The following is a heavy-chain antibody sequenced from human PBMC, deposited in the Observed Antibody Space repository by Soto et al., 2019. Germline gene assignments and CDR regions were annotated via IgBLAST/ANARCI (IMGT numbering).Heavy chain of an antibody. CDR1: GYTFTSYA. CDR2: INAGNGNT. Sequence: QVQLVQSGAEVKKPGASVKVSCKASGYTFTSYAMHWVRQAPGQRLEWMGWINAGNGNTKYSQKFQGRVTITRDTSASTADMELSSLRSEDTAVYYCARSSSWYVFDYWGQGTLVTVSS. J-gene: IGHJ4*02. CDR3: ARSSSWYVFDY. D-gene: IGHD6-13*01. V-gene: IGHV1-3*01.